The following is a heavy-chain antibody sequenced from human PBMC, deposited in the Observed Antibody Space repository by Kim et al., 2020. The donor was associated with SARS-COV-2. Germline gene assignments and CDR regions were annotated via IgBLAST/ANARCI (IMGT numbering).Heavy chain of an antibody. CDR3: ARLPDHYYDSSGLIDY. Sequence: GESLKISCKGSGYSFTSYWIGWVRQMPGKGLEWMGIIYPGDSDTRYSPSFQGQVTISADKSISTAYLQWSSLKASDTAMYYCARLPDHYYDSSGLIDYWGQGTLVTVSS. D-gene: IGHD3-22*01. J-gene: IGHJ4*02. CDR2: IYPGDSDT. V-gene: IGHV5-51*01. CDR1: GYSFTSYW.